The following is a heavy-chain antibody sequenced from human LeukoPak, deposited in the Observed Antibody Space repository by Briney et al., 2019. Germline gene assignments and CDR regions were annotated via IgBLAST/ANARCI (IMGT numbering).Heavy chain of an antibody. CDR1: GFTFSDYY. V-gene: IGHV3-11*03. D-gene: IGHD3-10*01. Sequence: GGSLRPSCAASGFTFSDYYMSWIRQAPGMGLEWVSYISSSSSYTNYADSVKGRFTISRDNAKNSLYLQMNSLRAEDTAVYYCASLGRGVSDYWGQGTLVTVSS. CDR3: ASLGRGVSDY. J-gene: IGHJ4*02. CDR2: ISSSSSYT.